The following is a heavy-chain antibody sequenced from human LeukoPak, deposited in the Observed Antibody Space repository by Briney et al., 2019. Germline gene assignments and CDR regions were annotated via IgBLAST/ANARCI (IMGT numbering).Heavy chain of an antibody. D-gene: IGHD5-18*01. CDR2: IYYSGST. CDR1: GGSISSGGYY. J-gene: IGHJ5*02. Sequence: PSETLSLTCTVSGGSISSGGYYWSWIRQHPGRGLEWIGYIYYSGSTYYNPSLKSRVTISVDTSKNQFSLKLSSVTAADTAVYYCARYVDTDNWFDPWGQGTLVTVSS. V-gene: IGHV4-31*03. CDR3: ARYVDTDNWFDP.